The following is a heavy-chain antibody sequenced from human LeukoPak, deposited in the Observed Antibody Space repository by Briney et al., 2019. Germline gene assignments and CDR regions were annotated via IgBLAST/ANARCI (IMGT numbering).Heavy chain of an antibody. Sequence: SETLSLTCTVSGGSISSGSYYWSWIRQPPGKGLEWIGYIYYSGSTNYNPSLKSRVTISVDTSKNQFSLKLSSVTAADTAVYYCARQLDTIIRGVRHFYFDYWGQGILVTVSS. CDR2: IYYSGST. CDR1: GGSISSGSYY. CDR3: ARQLDTIIRGVRHFYFDY. V-gene: IGHV4-61*01. J-gene: IGHJ4*02. D-gene: IGHD3-10*01.